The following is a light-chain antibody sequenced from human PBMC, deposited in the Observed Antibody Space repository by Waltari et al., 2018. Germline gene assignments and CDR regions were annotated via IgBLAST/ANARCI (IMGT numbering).Light chain of an antibody. V-gene: IGLV2-14*01. Sequence: QSALTQPASVSGSPGQSITISCTGSSNDVGPYNSVSWYQPHPGKAPKLIIFEVRHRPSGVSNRFSASKSGNKASLTISGLQTEDEADYYCSSYTSSSTLVFGGGTKVTVL. CDR1: SNDVGPYNS. CDR3: SSYTSSSTLV. J-gene: IGLJ2*01. CDR2: EVR.